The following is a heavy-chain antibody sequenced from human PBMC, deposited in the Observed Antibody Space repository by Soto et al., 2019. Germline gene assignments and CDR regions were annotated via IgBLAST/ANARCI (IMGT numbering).Heavy chain of an antibody. CDR1: GDSDSSNNAA. CDR2: TYYRSKWYN. D-gene: IGHD1-7*01. CDR3: ARDRLLELDY. Sequence: SQTLSLSCAISGDSDSSNNAACNWSRQSPSRGLEWLGRTYYRSKWYNDYAVSVKSRITINPDTSKNQFSLQLNSVTPEDTAVYYCARDRLLELDYWGQGTLVTVSS. V-gene: IGHV6-1*01. J-gene: IGHJ4*02.